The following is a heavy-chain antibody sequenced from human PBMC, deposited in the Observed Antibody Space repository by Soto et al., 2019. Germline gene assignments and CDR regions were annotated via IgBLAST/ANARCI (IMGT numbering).Heavy chain of an antibody. CDR3: AKGEALQIDY. CDR2: ISGSGGSA. J-gene: IGHJ4*02. V-gene: IGHV3-23*01. CDR1: GFTFSSYA. Sequence: EVQLLESGGGLVQPGGSLRLSCAASGFTFSSYAMSWVRQAPGKGLEWVSGISGSGGSAYYADSVKGRFTISRDNSKNTLYLQLNSLRAEDTAVYYCAKGEALQIDYWGQGTLVNVSS.